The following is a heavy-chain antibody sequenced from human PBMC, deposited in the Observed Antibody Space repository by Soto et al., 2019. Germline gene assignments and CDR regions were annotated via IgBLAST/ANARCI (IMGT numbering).Heavy chain of an antibody. CDR2: INHSGST. V-gene: IGHV4-34*01. J-gene: IGHJ4*02. Sequence: SETLSLTCAVYGGSFSGYYWGWIRQPPGKGLEWIGEINHSGSTNYNPSLKSRVTISVDTSKNQFSLKLSSVTAADMAVYYCARGPNYDYVWGSYRQIFDYWGQGTLVTVSS. D-gene: IGHD3-16*02. CDR1: GGSFSGYY. CDR3: ARGPNYDYVWGSYRQIFDY.